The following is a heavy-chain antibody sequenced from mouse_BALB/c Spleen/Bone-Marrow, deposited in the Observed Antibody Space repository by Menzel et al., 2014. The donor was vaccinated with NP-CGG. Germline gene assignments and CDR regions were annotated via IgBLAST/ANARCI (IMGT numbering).Heavy chain of an antibody. CDR2: IRNKAKGYTT. CDR1: GFTFTDYY. CDR3: ARDENVGIYWYFDV. Sequence: EVKVVESGGGLVQPRGSLRLSCATSGFTFTDYYMSWVRQPPGKALEWLGFIRNKAKGYTTDYSASVKGRFTISRDNSQSISYLQMNTLRAEDSATYYCARDENVGIYWYFDVWGAGTTVTVSS. J-gene: IGHJ1*01. V-gene: IGHV7-3*02.